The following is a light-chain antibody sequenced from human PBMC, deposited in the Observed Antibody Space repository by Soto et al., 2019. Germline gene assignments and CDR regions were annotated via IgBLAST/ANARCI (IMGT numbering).Light chain of an antibody. CDR1: SSDIGGYNF. CDR2: EVN. CDR3: SSYAGSNNYV. Sequence: QSALTQPPSASGSPGQSVTISCTGTSSDIGGYNFVSWYQHHPGKAPKLVIYEVNKRPSGVPDRFSGSKSGNTASLTVSGLQAEDEADYYCSSYAGSNNYVFGTGTKAPS. J-gene: IGLJ1*01. V-gene: IGLV2-8*01.